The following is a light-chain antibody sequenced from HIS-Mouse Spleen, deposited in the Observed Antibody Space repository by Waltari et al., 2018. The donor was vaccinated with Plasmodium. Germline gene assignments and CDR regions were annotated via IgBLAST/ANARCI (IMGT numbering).Light chain of an antibody. J-gene: IGLJ3*02. CDR2: EDS. CDR1: AFPKKY. Sequence: SYELTQPPSVSVSPGQTARITCPGDAFPKKYAYRYQQKSGQSPVLVIYEDSKRPAGIPERFSGSSSGTMATLTISGAQVEDEADYYCYSTDSSGNHRVFGGGTKLTVL. CDR3: YSTDSSGNHRV. V-gene: IGLV3-10*01.